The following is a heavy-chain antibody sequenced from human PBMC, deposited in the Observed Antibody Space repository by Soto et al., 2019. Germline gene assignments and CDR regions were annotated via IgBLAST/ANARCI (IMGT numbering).Heavy chain of an antibody. J-gene: IGHJ6*02. CDR1: GFTFSSYA. CDR3: ARDRGYYGMDV. CDR2: IYSGGST. Sequence: GGSLRLSCAASGFTFSSYAMHWVRQAPGKGLEWVSVIYSGGSTYYADSVKGRFTISRDNSKNTLYLQMNSLRAEDTAVYYCARDRGYYGMDVWGQGTTVTVSS. V-gene: IGHV3-66*01.